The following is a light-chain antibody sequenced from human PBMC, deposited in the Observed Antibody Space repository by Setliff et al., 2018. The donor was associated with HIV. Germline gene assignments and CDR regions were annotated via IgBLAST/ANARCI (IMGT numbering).Light chain of an antibody. CDR1: SSDVGGYNL. CDR3: CSYAGDSTYV. V-gene: IGLV2-23*02. CDR2: EVS. J-gene: IGLJ1*01. Sequence: QSALSQPASVSGSPGQSTTISCTGTSSDVGGYNLVSWYQQHPGKAPKLMIYEVSRRPSGVSNRFSGSKSGNTASLTISGLQAEDEADYYCCSYAGDSTYVFGPGTKVTV.